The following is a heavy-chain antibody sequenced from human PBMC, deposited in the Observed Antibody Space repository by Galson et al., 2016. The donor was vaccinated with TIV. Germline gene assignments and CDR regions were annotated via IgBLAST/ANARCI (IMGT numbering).Heavy chain of an antibody. V-gene: IGHV3-33*01. CDR2: MWYDGSHK. D-gene: IGHD5/OR15-5a*01. CDR1: GFTFRSYG. Sequence: SLRLSCAASGFTFRSYGMHWVRQAPGKGLEWVAGMWYDGSHKKNADSVKGRFTISRDNAKNTLFLQMNSLRDEDTAVYYCARSPTLGLRGSRYHLESWGQGTPVT. CDR3: ARSPTLGLRGSRYHLES. J-gene: IGHJ5*01.